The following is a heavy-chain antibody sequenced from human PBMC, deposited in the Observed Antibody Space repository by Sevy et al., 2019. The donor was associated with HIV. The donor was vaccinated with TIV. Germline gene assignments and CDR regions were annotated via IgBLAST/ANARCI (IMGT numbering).Heavy chain of an antibody. J-gene: IGHJ6*02. CDR3: AKDRVVVVPAAPGLGYYYGMDV. V-gene: IGHV3-30*02. Sequence: GGSLRLSYAASGFTFNYYGMYWVRQAPGKGLEWVSFIRYDGSNKDYADSVKGRFTISRDNSKNTVYLQMNSLRGEDTAVYHCAKDRVVVVPAAPGLGYYYGMDVWGQGTTVTVSS. CDR1: GFTFNYYG. CDR2: IRYDGSNK. D-gene: IGHD2-2*01.